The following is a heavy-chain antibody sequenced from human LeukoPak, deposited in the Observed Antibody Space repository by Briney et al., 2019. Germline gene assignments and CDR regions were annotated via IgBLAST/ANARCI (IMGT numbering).Heavy chain of an antibody. V-gene: IGHV4-59*01. D-gene: IGHD3-3*01. Sequence: SETLSLTCTVSGNSISNYYWSWLRQPPGKGLEWIGYLYFSGSTNYNPSLKSRVTISVDTSKNQFSLKLSSVTAADTAMYYCARGIAGEWLPIWGQGTLVTVSS. CDR2: LYFSGST. J-gene: IGHJ4*02. CDR3: ARGIAGEWLPI. CDR1: GNSISNYY.